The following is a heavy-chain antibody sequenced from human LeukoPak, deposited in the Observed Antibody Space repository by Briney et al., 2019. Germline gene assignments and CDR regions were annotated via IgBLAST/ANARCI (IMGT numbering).Heavy chain of an antibody. D-gene: IGHD5-18*01. V-gene: IGHV1-2*02. CDR3: ARRDYSLKDAFDI. Sequence: GASVKVSCKASGYTFTGYYMHWVRQAPGQGLEWMGWINPNSGGTNYAQKFQGRVTMTRDTSISTAYMELSRLRSDDTAVYYCARRDYSLKDAFDIWGQGTMVTVSS. CDR1: GYTFTGYY. J-gene: IGHJ3*02. CDR2: INPNSGGT.